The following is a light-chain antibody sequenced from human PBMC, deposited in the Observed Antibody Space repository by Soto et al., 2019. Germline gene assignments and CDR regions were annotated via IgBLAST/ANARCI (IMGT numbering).Light chain of an antibody. CDR2: EVY. J-gene: IGLJ1*01. V-gene: IGLV2-8*01. CDR3: GSYVGTNSYV. CDR1: NSDVGGYNY. Sequence: QSALTQPPSASGSPGQSVTISCTGTNSDVGGYNYVSWYQHHPGKAPKLIIYEVYKRPSGVPDRFSGSKSGNTAALTVSGLQAEDEADYYCGSYVGTNSYVFGTGTKVTVL.